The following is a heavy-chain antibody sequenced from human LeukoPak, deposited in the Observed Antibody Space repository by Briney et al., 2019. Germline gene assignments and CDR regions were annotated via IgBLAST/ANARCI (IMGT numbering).Heavy chain of an antibody. CDR2: IHYSGSPYYYNYRGST. D-gene: IGHD2-15*01. CDR1: GGSINSNTYY. CDR3: ARSDSGGFDAFDI. Sequence: SETLSLTCTVSGGSINSNTYYWGWVRQSPGKGLEWIGSIHYSGSPYYYNYRGSTFYNPSLKSRITISVDTSKNQFSLKLTSVIAADTAIYYCARSDSGGFDAFDIWGQGTMVIVSS. J-gene: IGHJ3*02. V-gene: IGHV4-39*01.